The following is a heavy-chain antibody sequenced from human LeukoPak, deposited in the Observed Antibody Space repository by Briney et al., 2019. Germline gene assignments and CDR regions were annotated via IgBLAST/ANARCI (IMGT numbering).Heavy chain of an antibody. CDR2: IYYSGST. CDR3: ARTRASGSLDY. D-gene: IGHD3-10*01. CDR1: GGSISGNN. J-gene: IGHJ4*02. V-gene: IGHV4-59*01. Sequence: SETLSLTCTVSGGSISGNNWSWIRQPPGKGLEWIGYIYYSGSTNYNPSLKSRITISVDTSKNQFSLKLSSVTAADTAVYYCARTRASGSLDYWGQGTLVTVSS.